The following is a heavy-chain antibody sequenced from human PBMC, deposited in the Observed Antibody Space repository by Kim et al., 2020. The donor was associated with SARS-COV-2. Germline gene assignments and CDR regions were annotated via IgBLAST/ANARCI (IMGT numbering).Heavy chain of an antibody. CDR3: AREEYYYDSSFDY. Sequence: YAQKLQGRVTMTTDTSTSTAYMELRSLRSDDTAVYYCAREEYYYDSSFDYWGQGTLVTVSS. V-gene: IGHV1-18*01. J-gene: IGHJ4*02. D-gene: IGHD3-22*01.